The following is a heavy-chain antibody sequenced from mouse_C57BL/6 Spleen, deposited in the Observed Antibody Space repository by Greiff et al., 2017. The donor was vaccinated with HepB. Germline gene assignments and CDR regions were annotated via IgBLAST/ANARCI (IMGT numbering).Heavy chain of an antibody. CDR1: GYTFTSYT. J-gene: IGHJ3*01. V-gene: IGHV1-4*01. D-gene: IGHD2-4*01. CDR2: INPSSGYT. CDR3: ASGDYDVAWFAY. Sequence: QVQLKQSGAELARPGASVKMSCKASGYTFTSYTMHWVKQRPGQGLEWIGYINPSSGYTKYNQKFKDKATLTADKSSSTAYMQLSSLTSEDSAVYYCASGDYDVAWFAYWGQGTLVTVSA.